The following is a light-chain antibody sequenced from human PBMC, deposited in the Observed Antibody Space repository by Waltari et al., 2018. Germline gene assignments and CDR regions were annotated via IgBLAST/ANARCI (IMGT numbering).Light chain of an antibody. Sequence: EIVLTQSPGTLSLSPGESATLSCRASQSLNNNYLAWYQQKPGQAPRLLIYGASSRATGIPDRFSGSGSVTDFTLTISRLEPEDFAVYYCHQYENSPFTFGQGTRLEIK. CDR2: GAS. J-gene: IGKJ5*01. CDR1: QSLNNNY. V-gene: IGKV3-20*01. CDR3: HQYENSPFT.